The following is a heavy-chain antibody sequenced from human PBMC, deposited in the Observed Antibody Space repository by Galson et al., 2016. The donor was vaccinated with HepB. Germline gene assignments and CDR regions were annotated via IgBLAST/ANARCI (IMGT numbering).Heavy chain of an antibody. CDR3: ARVIFAIAARRTTVTRPFDY. CDR2: ISPYNGNT. Sequence: SVKVSCKASGYTFTNYGISWVRQAPGQGLEWMRWISPYNGNTNYAQKLQGRVTMTTDTSTSTAYMELRSLRSDDTAVYYCARVIFAIAARRTTVTRPFDYWGQGTLVTVSS. D-gene: IGHD6-6*01. CDR1: GYTFTNYG. V-gene: IGHV1-18*01. J-gene: IGHJ4*02.